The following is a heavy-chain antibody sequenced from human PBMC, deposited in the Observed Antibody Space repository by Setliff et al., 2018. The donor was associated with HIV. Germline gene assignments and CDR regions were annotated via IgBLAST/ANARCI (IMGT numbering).Heavy chain of an antibody. CDR2: IIPMFAKA. Sequence: SVKVSCKASGGTFSKDAINWVRQAPGQGLEWMGGIIPMFAKANYAQRFQGRVTITADASTSTAYMEVSSLRSEDTAVYYCARGSGDYYDSSGRPAPWDYWGQGTLVTV. J-gene: IGHJ4*02. CDR1: GGTFSKDA. V-gene: IGHV1-69*13. D-gene: IGHD3-22*01. CDR3: ARGSGDYYDSSGRPAPWDY.